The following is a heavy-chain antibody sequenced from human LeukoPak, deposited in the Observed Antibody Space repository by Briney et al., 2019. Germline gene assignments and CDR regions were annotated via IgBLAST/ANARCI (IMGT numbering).Heavy chain of an antibody. CDR2: ISASGGSI. V-gene: IGHV3-23*01. D-gene: IGHD5-18*01. CDR3: ATYRQVLLPFES. J-gene: IGHJ4*02. CDR1: GFTFRSYG. Sequence: GGSLRLSCAASGFTFRSYGMSCVREAPGKALKGVPDISASGGSIYYADSVKGRFTISRDNSKKTLHLQMNSLRAEDTAIYYCATYRQVLLPFESWGQGTLVTVSS.